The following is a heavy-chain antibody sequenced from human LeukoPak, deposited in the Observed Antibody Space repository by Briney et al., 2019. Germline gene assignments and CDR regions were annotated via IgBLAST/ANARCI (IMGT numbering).Heavy chain of an antibody. CDR3: AKAGMITFGGVIVYHDY. Sequence: GGSLRLSCAASGFTLSSYAMSWVRQAPGKGLEWVPAISGSGGSTYYADSVKGRFTISRDNSKNTLYLQMNSLRAEDTAVYYCAKAGMITFGGVIVYHDYWGQGTLVTVSS. V-gene: IGHV3-23*01. CDR1: GFTLSSYA. CDR2: ISGSGGST. D-gene: IGHD3-16*02. J-gene: IGHJ4*02.